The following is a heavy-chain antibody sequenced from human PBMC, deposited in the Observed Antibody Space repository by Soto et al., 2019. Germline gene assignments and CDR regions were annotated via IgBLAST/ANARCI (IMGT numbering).Heavy chain of an antibody. D-gene: IGHD6-6*01. CDR3: AREDEYSSSSGIDY. J-gene: IGHJ4*02. CDR1: GGSISSGDYY. Sequence: SETLSLTCTVSGGSISSGDYYWSWIRQPPGKGLEWIGYIYYSGSTYYNPSLKSRVTISVDTSKNQFSLKLSSVTAADTAVYYCAREDEYSSSSGIDYWGQGTLVTVSS. CDR2: IYYSGST. V-gene: IGHV4-30-4*01.